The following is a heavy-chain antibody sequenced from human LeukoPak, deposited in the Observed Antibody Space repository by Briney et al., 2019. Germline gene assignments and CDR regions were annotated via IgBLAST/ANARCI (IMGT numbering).Heavy chain of an antibody. V-gene: IGHV1-69*13. J-gene: IGHJ6*02. Sequence: ASVKVSCKASGGTFSSYAISWVRQAPGQGLEWMGGIIPIFGTANYAQKFQGRVTITADESTSTAYMELSSLRSEDTAVYYCARVVPYYYGMTSGAKGPRSPSP. D-gene: IGHD2-15*01. CDR3: ARVVPYYYGMTS. CDR2: IIPIFGTA. CDR1: GGTFSSYA.